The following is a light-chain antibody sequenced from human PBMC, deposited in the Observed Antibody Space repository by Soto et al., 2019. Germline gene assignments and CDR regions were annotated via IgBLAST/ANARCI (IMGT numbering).Light chain of an antibody. CDR2: GAS. CDR3: LQYGNSVYT. J-gene: IGKJ2*01. V-gene: IGKV3-20*01. CDR1: QSVDTNY. Sequence: EIVLTQSPGTVSLPPGEGVTLSCRASQSVDTNYLAWYQKKPGQAPRLLIFGASTRATGIADRFSGSGSGTDFALTISRLEPEDFAVYYCLQYGNSVYTFGQGTKLDIK.